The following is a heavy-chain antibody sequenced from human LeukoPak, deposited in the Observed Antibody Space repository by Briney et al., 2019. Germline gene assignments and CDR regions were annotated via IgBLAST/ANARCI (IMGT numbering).Heavy chain of an antibody. D-gene: IGHD6-19*01. Sequence: PSQTLSLTCAVSGGSISSGGYSWSWIRQPPGKGLEWIGYIYHSGSTYYNPSLKSRVTISVDTSKNQFSLKLSSVTAADTAVYYCARDFPRIAVSYYYGMDVWGQGTTVTVSS. CDR1: GGSISSGGYS. V-gene: IGHV4-30-2*01. CDR3: ARDFPRIAVSYYYGMDV. J-gene: IGHJ6*02. CDR2: IYHSGST.